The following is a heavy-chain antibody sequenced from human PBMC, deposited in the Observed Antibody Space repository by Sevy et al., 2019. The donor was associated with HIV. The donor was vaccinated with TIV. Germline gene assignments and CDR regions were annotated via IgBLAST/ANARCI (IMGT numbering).Heavy chain of an antibody. CDR1: GGSISSYY. Sequence: SETLSLTCTVSGGSISSYYWSWIRQPPGKGLEWVGYIYSSGSTNYNPSLKSRVTISVDTSKNQYSLMLSSVTAADTAVYYCARVGLARYFFDSWGQGNLVTVSS. CDR3: ARVGLARYFFDS. CDR2: IYSSGST. V-gene: IGHV4-59*13. J-gene: IGHJ4*02.